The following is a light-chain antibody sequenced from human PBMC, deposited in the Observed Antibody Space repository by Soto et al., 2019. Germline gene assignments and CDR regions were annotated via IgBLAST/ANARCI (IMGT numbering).Light chain of an antibody. CDR2: EVS. CDR1: QSLLHITGETF. V-gene: IGKV2D-29*02. Sequence: DVVMTQTPLSLSVAPGQPASISCKSSQSLLHITGETFLFWYLQKPGQCPQLLIYEVSTRVSGVPDRFSGSWSGTDFTLEISRVETDDVGIYYCMQSTQLPPTFGQGTRLGI. CDR3: MQSTQLPPT. J-gene: IGKJ5*01.